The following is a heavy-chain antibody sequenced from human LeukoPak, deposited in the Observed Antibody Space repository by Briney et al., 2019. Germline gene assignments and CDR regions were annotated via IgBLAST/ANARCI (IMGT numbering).Heavy chain of an antibody. CDR2: ISSEGFT. J-gene: IGHJ4*02. Sequence: GGSLRLSCAVAGVAVNSYFMGWVRQAPGKGLEWVSIISSEGFTYYADSVKGRFASSRDNFKNSLYLEMNSLRAEDTAFYYCARGRGGDWGQGALVTVSS. CDR1: GVAVNSYF. V-gene: IGHV3-53*01. CDR3: ARGRGGD. D-gene: IGHD2-15*01.